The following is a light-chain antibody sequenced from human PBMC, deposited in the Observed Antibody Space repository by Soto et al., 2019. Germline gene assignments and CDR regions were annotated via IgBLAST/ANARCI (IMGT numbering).Light chain of an antibody. J-gene: IGKJ4*01. CDR2: AAS. CDR3: QQLNTYPVT. Sequence: DIQMTQSPPSLSASVGDRVTIICRASQSISTDLNWYHHKPGQAPKLLIYAASSLQSGVPSRFSGSGSGTDFTLTISSLQPEDFATYYCQQLNTYPVTFGGGTKVDIK. V-gene: IGKV1-39*01. CDR1: QSISTD.